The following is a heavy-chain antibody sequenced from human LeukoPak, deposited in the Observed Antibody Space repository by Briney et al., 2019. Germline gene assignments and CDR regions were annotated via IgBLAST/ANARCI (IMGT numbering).Heavy chain of an antibody. CDR1: GFTFSIYE. J-gene: IGHJ4*02. CDR3: ASPQWLAF. D-gene: IGHD6-19*01. V-gene: IGHV3-48*03. CDR2: ISTSGSTI. Sequence: PGGSLRLSCAASGFTFSIYEMNWVRQAPGKGLEWVSYISTSGSTIYYADSVKGRFTISRDNAKNSLYLQMNGLRAEDTAIYYCASPQWLAFWGQGTLVTVSS.